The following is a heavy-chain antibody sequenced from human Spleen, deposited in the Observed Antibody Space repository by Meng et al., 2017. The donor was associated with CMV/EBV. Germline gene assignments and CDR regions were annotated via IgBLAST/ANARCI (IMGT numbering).Heavy chain of an antibody. D-gene: IGHD2-2*01. CDR1: GGSISSFY. Sequence: SETLSLTCTVSGGSISSFYWSWIRQSPGKGLEWIGHIYYSGSTDYNPSLKSRVTISVDMSKNQFSLKLNSVTAADTAVYYCARLISTSGIGNWFDPWGQGTLVTVSS. V-gene: IGHV4-59*01. J-gene: IGHJ5*02. CDR2: IYYSGST. CDR3: ARLISTSGIGNWFDP.